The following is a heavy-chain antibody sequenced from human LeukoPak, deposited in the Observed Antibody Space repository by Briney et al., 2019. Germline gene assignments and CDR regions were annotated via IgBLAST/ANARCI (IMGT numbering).Heavy chain of an antibody. CDR2: ILYDGSNE. Sequence: GGSLRLSCAASGFTFSSHGMHWVRQAPGMGLEWVALILYDGSNEYYADSVQGRFTISRDSSRNTLYLQMNSLRAEDTAVYYCARDSIAVAGCFDSWGQGTLVTVSS. J-gene: IGHJ4*02. CDR3: ARDSIAVAGCFDS. D-gene: IGHD6-19*01. CDR1: GFTFSSHG. V-gene: IGHV3-30*03.